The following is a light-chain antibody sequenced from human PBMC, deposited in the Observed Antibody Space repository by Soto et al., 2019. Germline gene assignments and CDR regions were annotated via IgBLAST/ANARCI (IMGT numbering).Light chain of an antibody. CDR2: GVS. J-gene: IGKJ1*01. V-gene: IGKV3-15*01. Sequence: EIVMTQSPATLSVSPGERATLSCRASQSVRSNFAWYQQKPGQAPRLLIYGVSTRATGIPARFSGSGAGTAFTLTISSPPSEDFAVYYWQHDNNWSPWTFGRGTKVEIK. CDR1: QSVRSN. CDR3: QHDNNWSPWT.